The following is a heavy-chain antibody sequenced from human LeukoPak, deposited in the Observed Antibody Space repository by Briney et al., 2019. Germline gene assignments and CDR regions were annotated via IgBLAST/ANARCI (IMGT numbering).Heavy chain of an antibody. J-gene: IGHJ4*02. D-gene: IGHD6-13*01. CDR3: TSLIAAAGRGEGY. Sequence: HPGGSLRLSCTASGFTFGDYAMSWVRQAPGKGLEWVGFIRSKAYGGTTEYAASVKGRFTISRDDSKSIACLQMNSLKTEDTAVYYCTSLIAAAGRGEGYWGQGTLVTVSS. V-gene: IGHV3-49*04. CDR2: IRSKAYGGTT. CDR1: GFTFGDYA.